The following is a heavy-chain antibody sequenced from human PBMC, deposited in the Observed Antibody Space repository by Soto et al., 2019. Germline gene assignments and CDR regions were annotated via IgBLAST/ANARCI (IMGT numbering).Heavy chain of an antibody. CDR3: ARDDTTAAFDI. CDR2: IKQDGSEK. D-gene: IGHD1-26*01. CDR1: GFTFSSYW. J-gene: IGHJ3*02. Sequence: GGSLRLSCAASGFTFSSYWMSWVRQAPGKGLEWVANIKQDGSEKYYVDSVKGRFTISRDNARNTLYLQMNSLRAEDTAVYYCARDDTTAAFDIWGRGTMVTVSS. V-gene: IGHV3-7*01.